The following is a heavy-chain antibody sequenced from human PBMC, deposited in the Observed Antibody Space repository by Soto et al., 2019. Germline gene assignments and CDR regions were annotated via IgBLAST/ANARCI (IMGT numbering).Heavy chain of an antibody. CDR3: ANSEPYFEA. V-gene: IGHV2-5*02. CDR1: GFSLSNTGMA. J-gene: IGHJ4*02. CDR2: IYGDDVK. Sequence: QITLKESSPTLVKPTQTLTLTCTFSGFSLSNTGMAVGWIRQPPGKALEWLALIYGDDVKRYRPSLRRRLTISQDTSKNQVVLTMTNMDPVDTGTYFCANSEPYFEAWGQGTLVTVSS.